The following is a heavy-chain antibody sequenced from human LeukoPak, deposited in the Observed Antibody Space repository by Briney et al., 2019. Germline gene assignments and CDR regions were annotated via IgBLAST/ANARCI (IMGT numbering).Heavy chain of an antibody. CDR1: GFTFSTYG. CDR2: IQYDGSNK. D-gene: IGHD1-1*01. Sequence: GGSLRLSCAASGFTFSTYGMHWVRQAPGKGLERVAFIQYDGSNKYYADSVKGRFTISRDNSKNALYLQMNSLRAEDTAMYYCAKDQQLEPFHYWGQGTLVTVSS. CDR3: AKDQQLEPFHY. J-gene: IGHJ4*02. V-gene: IGHV3-30*02.